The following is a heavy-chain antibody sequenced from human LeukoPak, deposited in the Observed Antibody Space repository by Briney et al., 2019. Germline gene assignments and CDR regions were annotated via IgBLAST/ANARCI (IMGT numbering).Heavy chain of an antibody. CDR1: GFTFRNFG. Sequence: GSLRLSCTAPGFTFRNFGLTWVRQAPGKGLEWVSAIDGSGGETNYADSVKGRFTISRDNSRNTLYLQMNSLRVEDTALYYCAKGFGATGNYWFDPWGQGTLVTVSS. D-gene: IGHD6-13*01. CDR3: AKGFGATGNYWFDP. CDR2: IDGSGGET. J-gene: IGHJ5*02. V-gene: IGHV3-23*01.